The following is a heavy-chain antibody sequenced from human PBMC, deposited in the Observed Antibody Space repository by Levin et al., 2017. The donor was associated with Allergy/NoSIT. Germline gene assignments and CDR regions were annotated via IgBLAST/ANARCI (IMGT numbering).Heavy chain of an antibody. CDR3: AKYCSAAGCPRGWFDP. CDR1: GYIFSSYG. V-gene: IGHV1-18*01. Sequence: GGSLRLSCKASGYIFSSYGITWVRQAPGQGLEWMGWISPYNGNRHYAQKFQGRVTMTRDTSTSTAYMELTGLTSDDTAMYYCAKYCSAAGCPRGWFDPWGQGSAVTVSS. CDR2: ISPYNGNR. J-gene: IGHJ5*02. D-gene: IGHD2-15*01.